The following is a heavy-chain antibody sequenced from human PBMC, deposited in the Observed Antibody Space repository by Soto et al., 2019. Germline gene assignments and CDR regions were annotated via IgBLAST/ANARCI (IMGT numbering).Heavy chain of an antibody. CDR2: MNPNSGNT. CDR3: ARKRSDSSWYNWFDP. V-gene: IGHV1-8*01. D-gene: IGHD6-19*01. Sequence: GASEKVSCKASGYTFTSYDINWVRQATGQGLEWMGWMNPNSGNTGYVQKFQGRVTMTRNTSISTAYMELSSLRTEDTAVYYCARKRSDSSWYNWFDPWGQGTLVTVSS. J-gene: IGHJ5*02. CDR1: GYTFTSYD.